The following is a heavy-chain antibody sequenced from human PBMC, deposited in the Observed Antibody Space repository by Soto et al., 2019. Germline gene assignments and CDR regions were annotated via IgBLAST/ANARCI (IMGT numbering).Heavy chain of an antibody. D-gene: IGHD3-16*01. J-gene: IGHJ4*02. CDR2: IKSRADGGTT. V-gene: IGHV3-15*01. Sequence: EVQLVESGGDFVKPGGSLRVSCAVSGFSFSNAWMSWVRQAPGKGLEWVGRIKSRADGGTTDYTAPVKGRFTISRDDSKNTVFLQMNSQKTEDTAVYYCTAHLGEFFPLDYWGQGTLVTVSS. CDR3: TAHLGEFFPLDY. CDR1: GFSFSNAW.